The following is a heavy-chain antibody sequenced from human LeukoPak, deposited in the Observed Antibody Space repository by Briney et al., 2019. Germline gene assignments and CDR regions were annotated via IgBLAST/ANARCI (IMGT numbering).Heavy chain of an antibody. V-gene: IGHV3-64D*09. J-gene: IGHJ4*02. Sequence: GGSLRLSCAASGFTFSSYAMHWVRQAPGKGPEYVSAISSNGGSTYYADSVKGRFTISRDNSKNTLYLQMSSLRAEDTAVYYCVKASELLLLPYGYWGQGTLVTVSS. CDR1: GFTFSSYA. CDR3: VKASELLLLPYGY. D-gene: IGHD3-22*01. CDR2: ISSNGGST.